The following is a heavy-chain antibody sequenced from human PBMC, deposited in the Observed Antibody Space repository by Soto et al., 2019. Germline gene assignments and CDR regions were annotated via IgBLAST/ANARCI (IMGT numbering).Heavy chain of an antibody. Sequence: SETLSLTCTVSGGSISSYYWSWIRQPPGKGLEWIGYIYYSGSTNYNPSLKSRVTISVGTSKNQFSLKLSSVTAADTAVYYCARQNYYDSSGYPPPGWFDPWGQGTLVTVSS. CDR1: GGSISSYY. CDR2: IYYSGST. V-gene: IGHV4-59*01. CDR3: ARQNYYDSSGYPPPGWFDP. D-gene: IGHD3-22*01. J-gene: IGHJ5*02.